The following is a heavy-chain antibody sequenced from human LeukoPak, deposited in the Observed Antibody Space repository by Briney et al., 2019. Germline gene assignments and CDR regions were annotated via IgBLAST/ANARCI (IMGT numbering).Heavy chain of an antibody. V-gene: IGHV1-69*13. Sequence: EASVKVSCKASGGTFSSYAISWVRQAPGQGLEWMGGIIPIFGTANYAQKFQGRVTITADESTSTAYMELSSLRSEDTAVYCCARAGIVATIGWFDPWGQGTLVTVSS. CDR1: GGTFSSYA. CDR3: ARAGIVATIGWFDP. J-gene: IGHJ5*02. D-gene: IGHD5-12*01. CDR2: IIPIFGTA.